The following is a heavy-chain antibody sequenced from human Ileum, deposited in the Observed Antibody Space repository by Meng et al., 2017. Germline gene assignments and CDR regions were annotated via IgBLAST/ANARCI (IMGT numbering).Heavy chain of an antibody. D-gene: IGHD3-10*01. V-gene: IGHV1-46*01. J-gene: IGHJ4*02. Sequence: QVRLVQSGTEVKKPGASVKISCETSGFTLTRDYMHWVRQAPGQAPEWMGLINPGGGTTRYAQKFQGRVIMTRDTSTSTVYVELSGLRSDDTAVYYCAKACTSSSPFDYWGQGTLVIVSS. CDR3: AKACTSSSPFDY. CDR2: INPGGGTT. CDR1: GFTLTRDY.